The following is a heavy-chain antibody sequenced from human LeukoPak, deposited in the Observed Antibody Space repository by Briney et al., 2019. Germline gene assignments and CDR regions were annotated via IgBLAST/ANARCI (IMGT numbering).Heavy chain of an antibody. CDR1: RYTSTSYD. V-gene: IGHV1-8*01. CDR3: ARDYGANSGWFDP. CDR2: MSPHSGYT. Sequence: ASLRGSSTASRYTSTSYDINWVRQATGHGLEWMGWMSPHSGYTGYAQKFQGRDTMTRDTSISTAYMELSSLRSEDTAVYYCARDYGANSGWFDPWGQGTLVTVSS. J-gene: IGHJ5*02. D-gene: IGHD4-23*01.